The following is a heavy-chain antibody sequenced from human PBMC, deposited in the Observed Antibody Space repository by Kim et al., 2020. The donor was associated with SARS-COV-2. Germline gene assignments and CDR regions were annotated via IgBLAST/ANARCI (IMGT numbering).Heavy chain of an antibody. J-gene: IGHJ5*02. CDR3: ARDGLTSPGSWFDP. D-gene: IGHD2-15*01. CDR2: ISSTSNTI. Sequence: GGSLRLSCAASGFTFSDYTMNWVRQAPGKGLEWLSYISSTSNTIYYADSVKGRFSISKDNAKNSLYLQINSLRDEDTAVYYCARDGLTSPGSWFDPWGQGTLVTVSS. CDR1: GFTFSDYT. V-gene: IGHV3-48*02.